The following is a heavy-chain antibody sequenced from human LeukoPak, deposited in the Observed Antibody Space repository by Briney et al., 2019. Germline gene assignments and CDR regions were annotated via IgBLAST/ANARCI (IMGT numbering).Heavy chain of an antibody. D-gene: IGHD3-22*01. J-gene: IGHJ4*02. V-gene: IGHV3-30*18. Sequence: PGRSLTLSCAASGFTFSTYAMHWVRQAPGKGLEWVAVISYDGSNKYYADSVKGRFTISRDNSKNTLYLQMNSLRAEDTAVYYCAKAGNYYDSSGRLPPTDYWGQGTLVTVSS. CDR3: AKAGNYYDSSGRLPPTDY. CDR1: GFTFSTYA. CDR2: ISYDGSNK.